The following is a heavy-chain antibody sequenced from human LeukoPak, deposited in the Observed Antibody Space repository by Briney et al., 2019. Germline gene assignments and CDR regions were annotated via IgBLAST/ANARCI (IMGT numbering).Heavy chain of an antibody. J-gene: IGHJ4*02. Sequence: GESLKISCKGSGYRFSNYWIGWVRQMPGKGLEWMGIVYPDDSDTRYSPSFQGQVTISADKSISTAYLQWSSLKASDTAMYYCARHLGETSSFDFDYWGQGTLVTVSS. CDR3: ARHLGETSSFDFDY. CDR1: GYRFSNYW. CDR2: VYPDDSDT. D-gene: IGHD3-16*01. V-gene: IGHV5-51*01.